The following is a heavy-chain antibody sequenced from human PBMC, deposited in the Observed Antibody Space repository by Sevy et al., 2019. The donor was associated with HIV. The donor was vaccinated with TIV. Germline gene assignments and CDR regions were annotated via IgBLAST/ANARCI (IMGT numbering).Heavy chain of an antibody. J-gene: IGHJ4*02. V-gene: IGHV3-48*01. CDR2: IRSSSGTM. D-gene: IGHD2-21*02. CDR3: ARACGGDCYTYGQTIDY. Sequence: GGSLRLSCAASGFTFSSYSMNWVRQAPGKGLEWLSYIRSSSGTMYYADSVKGRFTISRDNVMNSLFLQMNSLRAEDTAVYYCARACGGDCYTYGQTIDYWGQGTLVTVSS. CDR1: GFTFSSYS.